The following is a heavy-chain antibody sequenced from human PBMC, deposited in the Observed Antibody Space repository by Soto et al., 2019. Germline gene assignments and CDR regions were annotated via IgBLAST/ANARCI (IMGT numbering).Heavy chain of an antibody. Sequence: SETLSLTCTVSGGSISSSSYYWGWIRQPPGKGLEWIGSIYYSGSTNYNPSLKSRVTISVDTSKNQFSLKLSSVTAADTAVYYCARGGATNCSGGSCYSGYWFDPWGQGTLVTVSS. CDR3: ARGGATNCSGGSCYSGYWFDP. CDR2: IYYSGST. CDR1: GGSISSSSYY. V-gene: IGHV4-39*07. J-gene: IGHJ5*02. D-gene: IGHD2-15*01.